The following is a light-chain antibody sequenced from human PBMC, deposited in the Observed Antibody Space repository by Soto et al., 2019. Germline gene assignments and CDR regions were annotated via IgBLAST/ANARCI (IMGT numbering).Light chain of an antibody. CDR2: DAS. Sequence: EIVLTQSPATLSLSPGERATLSCRASQSVSSYLAWYQQQPGQAPRLLIYDASNRATGIPARFSGSGYGTDFTLTISIIKPEDFAVYYCPQRRNRPPQVTFGPGTKVDIK. CDR1: QSVSSY. CDR3: PQRRNRPPQVT. V-gene: IGKV3-11*01. J-gene: IGKJ3*01.